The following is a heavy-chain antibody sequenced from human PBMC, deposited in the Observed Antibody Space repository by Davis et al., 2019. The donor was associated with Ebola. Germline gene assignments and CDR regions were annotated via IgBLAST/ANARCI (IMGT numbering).Heavy chain of an antibody. J-gene: IGHJ3*02. D-gene: IGHD2-15*01. CDR1: GYTFTSYY. CDR2: INPSGGST. Sequence: ASVKVSCKASGYTFTSYYMHWVRQAPGQGLEWMGIINPSGGSTSYAQKFQGRVTMTRDTSISTAYMELSSLRSEDTAVYYCARGGVWWDAFDIWGQGTMVTVSS. V-gene: IGHV1-46*01. CDR3: ARGGVWWDAFDI.